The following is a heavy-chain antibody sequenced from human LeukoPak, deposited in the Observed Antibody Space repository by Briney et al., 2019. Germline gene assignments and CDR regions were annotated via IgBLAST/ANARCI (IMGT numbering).Heavy chain of an antibody. Sequence: PSETLSLTCTVSGGPISSYYWSWIRQPPGKGLEWIGYIYYSGSTNYNPPLKSRVTISVDTSKNQFSLKLSSVTAAGTAVYYCARYSSSWYGVDYWGQGTLVTVSS. D-gene: IGHD6-13*01. V-gene: IGHV4-59*01. J-gene: IGHJ4*02. CDR1: GGPISSYY. CDR2: IYYSGST. CDR3: ARYSSSWYGVDY.